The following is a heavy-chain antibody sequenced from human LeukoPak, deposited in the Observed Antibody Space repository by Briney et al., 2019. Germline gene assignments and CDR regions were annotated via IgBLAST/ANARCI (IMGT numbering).Heavy chain of an antibody. CDR2: MNPNSGNT. J-gene: IGHJ4*02. CDR3: ARDAPTYYYDSSGYYSFDY. Sequence: ASVKVSCKASGYTFTSYDINWVRQATGQGLEWMGWMNPNSGNTGYAQKFQGRVTMTRDTSISTAYMELSSLRSEDTAVYYCARDAPTYYYDSSGYYSFDYWGQGTLVTVSS. CDR1: GYTFTSYD. D-gene: IGHD3-22*01. V-gene: IGHV1-8*01.